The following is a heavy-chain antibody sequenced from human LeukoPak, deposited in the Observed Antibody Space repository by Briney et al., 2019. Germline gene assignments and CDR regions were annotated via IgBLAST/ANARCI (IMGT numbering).Heavy chain of an antibody. J-gene: IGHJ4*02. CDR1: GGTFSSYA. V-gene: IGHV1-2*02. Sequence: GASVKVSCKASGGTFSSYAISWVRQAPGQGLEWMGWINPNSGGTNYAQKFQGRVTMTRDTSISTAYMELSRLRSDDTAVYYCARVSSSGYGHWGQGTLVTVSS. CDR2: INPNSGGT. D-gene: IGHD3-22*01. CDR3: ARVSSSGYGH.